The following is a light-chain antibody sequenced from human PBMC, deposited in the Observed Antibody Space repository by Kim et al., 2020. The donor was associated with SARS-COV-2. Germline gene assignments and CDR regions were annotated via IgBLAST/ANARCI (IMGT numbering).Light chain of an antibody. J-gene: IGLJ3*02. Sequence: VPISCTGSSSNIGAGYDVHWYQQLPGTAPKLLIYDNSNRPSGVPDRFSGSKSGTSASLAITGLQAEDEADYYCQSYDSSLTGSGVFGGGTQLTVL. CDR1: SSNIGAGYD. CDR2: DNS. V-gene: IGLV1-40*01. CDR3: QSYDSSLTGSGV.